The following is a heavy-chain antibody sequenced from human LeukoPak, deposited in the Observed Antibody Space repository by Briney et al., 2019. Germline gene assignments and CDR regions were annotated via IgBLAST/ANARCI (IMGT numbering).Heavy chain of an antibody. J-gene: IGHJ6*02. CDR1: GYTFTGYY. CDR2: INPNGGGT. Sequence: ASVKVSCKASGYTFTGYYMHWVRQAPGQGLEWMGWINPNGGGTNYAQKFQGRVTMTRDTSISTAYMELSRLRSDDTAVYYCARGLCSGGSCYYYYYGMDVWGQGTTVTVSS. CDR3: ARGLCSGGSCYYYYYGMDV. V-gene: IGHV1-2*02. D-gene: IGHD2-15*01.